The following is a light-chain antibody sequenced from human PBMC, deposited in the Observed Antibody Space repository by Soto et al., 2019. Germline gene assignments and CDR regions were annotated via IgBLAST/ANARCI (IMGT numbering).Light chain of an antibody. CDR2: EGI. CDR1: SSDVRTYNL. J-gene: IGLJ3*02. Sequence: QSVLTQPASVSGSPGQSITISCTGSSSDVRTYNLVSWYQHHPGKAPKLMIYEGIKRPSGVSSRFSGSKSGNTASLTISGLHAEDEADYYCCSYVGSTTWVFGGGTKLTVL. V-gene: IGLV2-23*01. CDR3: CSYVGSTTWV.